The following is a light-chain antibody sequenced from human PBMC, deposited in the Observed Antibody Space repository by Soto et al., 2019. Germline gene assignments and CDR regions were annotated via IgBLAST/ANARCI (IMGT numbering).Light chain of an antibody. CDR1: QSVRSN. CDR2: GAS. Sequence: EIVMTQSPSTLSVSPGERATLSCRASQSVRSNLAWYQQKPGQAPRLLIYGASSRATGIPVRFSGSGSGTEFTLTISSLQSEDVAVYYCQQYNNWPNTFGQGTKLEIK. V-gene: IGKV3-15*01. J-gene: IGKJ2*01. CDR3: QQYNNWPNT.